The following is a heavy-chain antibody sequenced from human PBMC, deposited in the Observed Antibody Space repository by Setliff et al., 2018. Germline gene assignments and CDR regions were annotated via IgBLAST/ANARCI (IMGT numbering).Heavy chain of an antibody. CDR3: ARAGAFGRLDV. J-gene: IGHJ6*02. V-gene: IGHV3-11*04. CDR1: GFTFSNYY. CDR2: IHDSGNPT. Sequence: PGGSLRLSCAASGFTFSNYYMTWIRQAPGKGLEWISYIHDSGNPTYYADSVKGRFTVSRDNAKNSLYLQMTSLRADDTAVYSCARAGAFGRLDVWGQGTTVTVSS. D-gene: IGHD3-10*01.